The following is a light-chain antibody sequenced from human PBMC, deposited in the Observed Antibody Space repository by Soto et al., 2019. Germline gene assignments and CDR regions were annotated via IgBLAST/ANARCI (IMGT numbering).Light chain of an antibody. CDR2: GVT. J-gene: IGLJ1*01. V-gene: IGLV2-11*01. CDR1: SSDVGGYNY. CDR3: CSYAGSYTYV. Sequence: QSVLTQPRSVSGSPGQSVTISCTGTSSDVGGYNYVSWYQQHPGKAPKLMIYGVTQRPSGVPDRFSGSKSANTASLTISGLQAEDEADYYCCSYAGSYTYVFGTGTKVTVL.